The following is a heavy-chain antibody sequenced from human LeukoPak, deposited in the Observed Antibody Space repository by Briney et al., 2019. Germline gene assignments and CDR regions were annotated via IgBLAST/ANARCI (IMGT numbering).Heavy chain of an antibody. Sequence: GRSLRLSCAASGFTFSSYAMHWVRQAPGKGLVWVSRINSDGSSTSYADSVKGRFTISRDNAKNTLYLQMNSLRAEDTAVYYCARDWGHHSLVATIPVYYYYGMDVWGQGTTVTVSS. V-gene: IGHV3-74*01. J-gene: IGHJ6*02. D-gene: IGHD5-12*01. CDR3: ARDWGHHSLVATIPVYYYYGMDV. CDR2: INSDGSST. CDR1: GFTFSSYA.